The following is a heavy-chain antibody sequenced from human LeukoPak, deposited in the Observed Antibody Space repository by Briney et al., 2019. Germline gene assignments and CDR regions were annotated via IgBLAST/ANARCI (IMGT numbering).Heavy chain of an antibody. V-gene: IGHV3-23*01. D-gene: IGHD2-15*01. CDR3: AKDSRGSAVRVFDY. Sequence: GGSLRLSCAASGFTLSSYAMTWVRQAPGKGLEWVSAISGSGSSIYYADSVKGRFTISRDNSKNTLYLQMNSLRAEDTAIYYCAKDSRGSAVRVFDYWGQGILVIVSS. CDR2: ISGSGSSI. J-gene: IGHJ4*02. CDR1: GFTLSSYA.